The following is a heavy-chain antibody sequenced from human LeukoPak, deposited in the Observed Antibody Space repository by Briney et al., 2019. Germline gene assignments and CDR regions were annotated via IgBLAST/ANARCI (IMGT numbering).Heavy chain of an antibody. V-gene: IGHV3-15*01. CDR1: KFTFTNAW. Sequence: GGSVRLSCKASTFTASKFTFTNAWTSWVRQAPGKGLEWVGRIKSEIDGGTSDYGAPVKGRFTISRDDSRDTLHLQMNSLKTEDTAVYYCATDRLDYWGQGTLVTVSS. CDR3: ATDRLDY. CDR2: IKSEIDGGTS. J-gene: IGHJ4*02. D-gene: IGHD6-6*01.